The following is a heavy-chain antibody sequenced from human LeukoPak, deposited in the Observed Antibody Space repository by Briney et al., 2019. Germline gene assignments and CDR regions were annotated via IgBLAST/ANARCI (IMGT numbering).Heavy chain of an antibody. Sequence: GRSLRLSCASSGFTFSDYAMHWVRQAPGKGLEWVAVITFDGSDKYYADSVKGRFTISRDNYKDTLYLQMNNLGAADTAVYYCVRDGSGLPFDSWGQGTLVIVSS. D-gene: IGHD1-14*01. CDR3: VRDGSGLPFDS. J-gene: IGHJ4*02. CDR1: GFTFSDYA. CDR2: ITFDGSDK. V-gene: IGHV3-30*04.